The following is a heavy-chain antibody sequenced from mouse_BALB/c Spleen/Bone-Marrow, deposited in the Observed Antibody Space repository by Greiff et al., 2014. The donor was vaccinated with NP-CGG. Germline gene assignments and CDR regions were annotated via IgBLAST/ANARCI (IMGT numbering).Heavy chain of an antibody. CDR1: GFSLTSYG. V-gene: IGHV2-9*02. CDR2: IWAGGST. Sequence: VKVEESGPGLVAPSQSLSITCTVSGFSLTSYGVHWVRQPPGKGLEWLGVIWAGGSTNYKSALMTRLSISKDNSKSQVFLKMSSLQTDDTAMYYCARVDLWYFDVWGAGTTVTVSS. J-gene: IGHJ1*01. CDR3: ARVDLWYFDV.